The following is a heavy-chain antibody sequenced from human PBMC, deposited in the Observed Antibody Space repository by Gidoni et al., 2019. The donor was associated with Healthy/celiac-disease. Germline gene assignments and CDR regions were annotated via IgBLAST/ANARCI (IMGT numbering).Heavy chain of an antibody. CDR3: ARAVGSGYIYYFDY. V-gene: IGHV4-59*01. CDR1: GCSISSYY. CDR2: IYYSGST. Sequence: QVQLQESGPGLVTPSETLSLTCTVSGCSISSYYWSWIRQPPGKGLEWIGYIYYSGSTNYNPSLKSRVTISVDTSKNQFSLKLSSVTAADTAVYYCARAVGSGYIYYFDYWGQGTLVTVSS. J-gene: IGHJ4*02. D-gene: IGHD3-22*01.